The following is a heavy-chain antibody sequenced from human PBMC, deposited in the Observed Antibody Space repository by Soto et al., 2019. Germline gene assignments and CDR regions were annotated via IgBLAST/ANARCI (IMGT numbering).Heavy chain of an antibody. V-gene: IGHV1-69*01. J-gene: IGHJ4*02. D-gene: IGHD3-16*01. CDR2: IIPIHGTT. CDR3: ARGWGLVS. Sequence: QMEQSGAEVRKPGSSVKVSCKPSGGSLTSYPMAWVRQAPGQGFEWMGGIIPIHGTTEYAQKFQSRVTITAGESTNRATLELTGLTSGDTAVYYCARGWGLVSWGQGTLVTVSP. CDR1: GGSLTSYP.